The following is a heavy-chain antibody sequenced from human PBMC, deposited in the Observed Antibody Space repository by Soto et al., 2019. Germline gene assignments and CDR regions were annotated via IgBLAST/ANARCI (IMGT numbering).Heavy chain of an antibody. CDR2: ISYDGSNK. CDR1: GFTFSSYA. Sequence: GGSLRLSCAASGFTFSSYAMHWVRQAPGKGLEWVAVISYDGSNKYYADSVKGRFTISRDNSKNTLYLQMNSLRAEDTAAYYCAEAYDSSGYALGYWGQGTLVTVSS. J-gene: IGHJ4*02. V-gene: IGHV3-30-3*02. CDR3: AEAYDSSGYALGY. D-gene: IGHD3-22*01.